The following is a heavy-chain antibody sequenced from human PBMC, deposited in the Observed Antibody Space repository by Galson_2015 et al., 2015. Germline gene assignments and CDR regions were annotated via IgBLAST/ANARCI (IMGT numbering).Heavy chain of an antibody. CDR3: AKDCRTYYDFWSGYPQDALCY. CDR1: GFTFSSYA. J-gene: IGHJ4*02. Sequence: SLRLSCAASGFTFSSYAMSWVRQAPGKGLEWVSAISGSGGSTYYADSVKGRFTISRDNSKNTLYLQMNSLGAEDTAVYYCAKDCRTYYDFWSGYPQDALCYWGQGTLVTVSS. D-gene: IGHD3-3*01. CDR2: ISGSGGST. V-gene: IGHV3-23*01.